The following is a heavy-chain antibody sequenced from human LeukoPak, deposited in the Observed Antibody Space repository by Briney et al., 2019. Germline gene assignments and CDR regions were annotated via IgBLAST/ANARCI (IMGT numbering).Heavy chain of an antibody. CDR3: ARDRRPYYYDSSGYSIDFDY. D-gene: IGHD3-22*01. V-gene: IGHV1-69*13. CDR1: GGTFSSYA. J-gene: IGHJ4*02. Sequence: SVKVSCKASGGTFSSYAISWVRQAPGQGLEWMGGIIPIFGTANYAQKFQGRVTITADESTSTAYMELSSLRSEDTAVYYCARDRRPYYYDSSGYSIDFDYWGQGTLVTVSP. CDR2: IIPIFGTA.